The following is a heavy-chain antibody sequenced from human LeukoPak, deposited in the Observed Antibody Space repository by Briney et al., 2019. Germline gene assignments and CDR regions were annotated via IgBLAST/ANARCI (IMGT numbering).Heavy chain of an antibody. V-gene: IGHV4-59*02. CDR2: IYYSGST. CDR1: GGSVSGYY. CDR3: ARLGDIVVVPAADTHFDY. Sequence: SETLSLTCTVSGGSVSGYYWSWIRQPPGKGLEWIGYIYYSGSTNYNPSLKSRVTISVDTSKNQFSLKLSSVTAADTAVYYCARLGDIVVVPAADTHFDYWGQGTLVTVSS. J-gene: IGHJ4*02. D-gene: IGHD2-2*01.